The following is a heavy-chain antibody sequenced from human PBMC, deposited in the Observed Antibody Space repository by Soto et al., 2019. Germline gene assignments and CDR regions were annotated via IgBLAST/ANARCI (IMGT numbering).Heavy chain of an antibody. J-gene: IGHJ4*02. CDR1: GFSLTTRGMT. Sequence: SGPTLVNPTQTLTLTCTVSGFSLTTRGMTLGWVRQPPGKAPEWLALSTQYSPSLQSRLTFTEDTSKNQVVLTMTNMDPVDTATYYCTLRQDTSRGPIYWGQGIMVTVSS. V-gene: IGHV2-5*01. D-gene: IGHD6-13*01. CDR3: TLRQDTSRGPIY. CDR2: ST.